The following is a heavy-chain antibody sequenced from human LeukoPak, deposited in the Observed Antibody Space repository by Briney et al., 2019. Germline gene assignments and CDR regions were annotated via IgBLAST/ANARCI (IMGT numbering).Heavy chain of an antibody. D-gene: IGHD6-19*01. CDR2: ISWNSATI. J-gene: IGHJ4*02. V-gene: IGHV3-9*01. CDR1: GFTFDDYA. Sequence: HPGRSLRLSCAASGFTFDDYAMHWVRHAPGKGLEWVSGISWNSATIDYADSAKGRFSISRDNSKNYLYLQMNSLRAEDTAFYYCAKAVSSGTGTYYFDYWGQGTLVTVSS. CDR3: AKAVSSGTGTYYFDY.